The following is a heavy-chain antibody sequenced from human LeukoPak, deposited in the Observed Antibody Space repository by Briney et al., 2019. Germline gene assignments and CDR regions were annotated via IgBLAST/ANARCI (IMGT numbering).Heavy chain of an antibody. V-gene: IGHV1-18*01. CDR1: GYTFTSYG. Sequence: ASVKVSCKASGYTFTSYGISWVRQAPGQGLEWMGWINAYNGNTNYAQKLQGRVTMTTDTSTSTAYMELRSLRSDDTAVYYCAKDGPGIAAAGNDYRGQGTLVTVSS. CDR3: AKDGPGIAAAGNDY. D-gene: IGHD6-13*01. CDR2: INAYNGNT. J-gene: IGHJ4*02.